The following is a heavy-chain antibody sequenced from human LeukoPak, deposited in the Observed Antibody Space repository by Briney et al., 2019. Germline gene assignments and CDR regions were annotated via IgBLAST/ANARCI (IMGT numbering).Heavy chain of an antibody. CDR1: GFTFRGYA. D-gene: IGHD3-10*01. CDR3: AKGYYGSGSYYNPYFDS. V-gene: IGHV3-23*01. J-gene: IGHJ4*02. CDR2: ITNGGTA. Sequence: GGSLRLSCAASGFTFRGYAMNWVRQAPGKGLEWVSGITNGGTAHYGDSGKGRFTLDRDQSTRTLYLQITTLSVEDTGVYDRAKGYYGSGSYYNPYFDSWGQGTLVTVSS.